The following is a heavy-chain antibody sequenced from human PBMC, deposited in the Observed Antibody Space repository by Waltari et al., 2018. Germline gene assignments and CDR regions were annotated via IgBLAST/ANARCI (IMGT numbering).Heavy chain of an antibody. D-gene: IGHD3-16*02. CDR3: ARDFVNGFGGVIVL. J-gene: IGHJ4*02. CDR1: GGSISSSSYY. CDR2: IYYSGST. Sequence: QLQLQESGPGLVKPSETLSLTCTVPGGSISSSSYYWGWIRQPPGKGLEWIGSIYYSGSTYYNPSLKSRVTISVDTSKNQFSLKLSSVTAADTAVYYCARDFVNGFGGVIVLWGQGTWSPSPQ. V-gene: IGHV4-39*07.